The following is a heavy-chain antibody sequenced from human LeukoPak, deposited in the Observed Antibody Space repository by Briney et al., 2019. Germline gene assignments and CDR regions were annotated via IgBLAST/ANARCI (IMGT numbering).Heavy chain of an antibody. D-gene: IGHD6-13*01. CDR2: IIPIFGTA. V-gene: IGHV1-69*13. Sequence: SVKVSCKASGGTFSSYAISWVRQAPGQGLEWMGGIIPIFGTANYAQKFQGRVTITADESTSTAYMELSRLRSDDTAVYYCARAPGRKAAAGFRILQGGGFDPWGQGTLVTVSS. CDR1: GGTFSSYA. CDR3: ARAPGRKAAAGFRILQGGGFDP. J-gene: IGHJ5*02.